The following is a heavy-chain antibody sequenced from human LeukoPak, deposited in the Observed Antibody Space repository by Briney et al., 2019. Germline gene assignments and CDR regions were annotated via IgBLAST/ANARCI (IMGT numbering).Heavy chain of an antibody. J-gene: IGHJ5*02. V-gene: IGHV3-7*01. CDR1: GFTFSSYW. CDR2: IKKDGSEK. Sequence: GGSLRLSCAASGFTFSSYWMSWVRQVPGKGLEWVANIKKDGSEKKYVDSVKGRFTISRDNAENSLYLQMNSLRVEDTAVYYCVREGGSDWYSGWFDPWGQGTLVTVSS. CDR3: VREGGSDWYSGWFDP. D-gene: IGHD6-19*01.